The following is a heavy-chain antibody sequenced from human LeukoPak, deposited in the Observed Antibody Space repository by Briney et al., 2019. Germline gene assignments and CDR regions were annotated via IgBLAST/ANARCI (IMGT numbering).Heavy chain of an antibody. CDR3: ARDPYDFWSGYQDY. J-gene: IGHJ4*02. CDR1: GFTFSDYY. D-gene: IGHD3-3*01. V-gene: IGHV3-11*06. Sequence: PGGSLRLSCAASGFTFSDYYMTWIRQTPGKGLEWVSYISSSGIYTNYADSVKGRFTISRDNGKKSLYLQMNSLKAEDTAVYYCARDPYDFWSGYQDYWGQGTLVTVPS. CDR2: ISSSGIYT.